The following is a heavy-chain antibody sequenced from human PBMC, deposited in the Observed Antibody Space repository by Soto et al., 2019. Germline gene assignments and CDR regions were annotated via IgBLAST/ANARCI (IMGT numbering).Heavy chain of an antibody. J-gene: IGHJ5*02. CDR1: GGSISSGEYR. D-gene: IGHD3-10*01. Sequence: QLQLQESGPGLVKPSQTLSVTCTVSGGSISSGEYRWSWIRQPPGMGLEWIGYIYNSGNSDYIPSLGSRLIMSLDTSKHQFFLMLSSVTAADTAVYFCARYSGNSQSGWFDPWGQGILVTVSS. V-gene: IGHV4-30-4*01. CDR2: IYNSGNS. CDR3: ARYSGNSQSGWFDP.